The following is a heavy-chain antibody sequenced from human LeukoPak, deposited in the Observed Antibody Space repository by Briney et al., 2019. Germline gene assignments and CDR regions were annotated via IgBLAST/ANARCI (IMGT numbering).Heavy chain of an antibody. CDR2: IPYDGSNT. J-gene: IGHJ6*03. Sequence: GGSLRLSCAASGFTFRSCGMHWVRQAPGKGLEWVTFIPYDGSNTWYADSVKGRFTISRDNSKNTLYLQMSSLRVEDTAVYYCAKGVGGSANYYYMDVWGKGTTVTVSS. V-gene: IGHV3-30*02. CDR3: AKGVGGSANYYYMDV. D-gene: IGHD3-10*01. CDR1: GFTFRSCG.